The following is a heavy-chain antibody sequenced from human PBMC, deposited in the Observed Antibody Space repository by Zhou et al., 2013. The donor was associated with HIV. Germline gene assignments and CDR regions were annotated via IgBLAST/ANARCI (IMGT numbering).Heavy chain of an antibody. CDR2: IIPLFGTA. CDR1: GVTFSSYA. J-gene: IGHJ5*02. Sequence: QVQLVQSGAEVKKPGSSVRVSCKASGVTFSSYAISWVRQTPGQGLEWMGGIIPLFGTANYAQKFQGRVTITTDVSTSTAYMELSSLRSEDTAVYYCARAPRGLRFPLIGEFDPWGQGTLVTVSS. D-gene: IGHD3-3*01. CDR3: ARAPRGLRFPLIGEFDP. V-gene: IGHV1-69*05.